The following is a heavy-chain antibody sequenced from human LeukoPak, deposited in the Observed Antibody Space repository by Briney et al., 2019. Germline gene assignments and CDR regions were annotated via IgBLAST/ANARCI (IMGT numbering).Heavy chain of an antibody. CDR3: ARDARITIFGVVIISFDY. CDR2: ISSSSSYI. J-gene: IGHJ4*02. V-gene: IGHV3-21*01. CDR1: GFTFSSYS. D-gene: IGHD3-3*01. Sequence: PGGSLRLSCAASGFTFSSYSMNWVRQAPGKGLEWVSSISSSSSYIYYADSVKGRFTISRDNAKNSLYLQMNSLRAEDTAVYYCARDARITIFGVVIISFDYWGQGTLVTVSS.